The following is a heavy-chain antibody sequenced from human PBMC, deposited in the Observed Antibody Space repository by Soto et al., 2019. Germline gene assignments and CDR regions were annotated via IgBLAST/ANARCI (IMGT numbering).Heavy chain of an antibody. CDR3: ARDERSYGEPPFDY. V-gene: IGHV1-2*02. D-gene: IGHD3-16*01. J-gene: IGHJ4*02. CDR2: IRSNGGDP. CDR1: GFTFTGYY. Sequence: ASVKVSCKASGFTFTGYYIHWVRQAPGQGPEWMGWIRSNGGDPKYSQKFQDRVTMTRDTSMNTVYMELSRLRSDDTAVYYCARDERSYGEPPFDYWGQGTLVTVS.